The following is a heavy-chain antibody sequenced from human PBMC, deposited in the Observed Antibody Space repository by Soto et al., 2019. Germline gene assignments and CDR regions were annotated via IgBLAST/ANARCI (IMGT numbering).Heavy chain of an antibody. Sequence: GGSLRLSCAASGFTVSSNYMSWVRQAPGKGLEWVSVIYSGGSTYYADSVKGRFTISRDNSKNTLYLQMNSLRAEDTAVYYCARVRVSGDPFDAFDIWGQGTMVTVSS. CDR1: GFTVSSNY. D-gene: IGHD7-27*01. J-gene: IGHJ3*02. V-gene: IGHV3-53*01. CDR2: IYSGGST. CDR3: ARVRVSGDPFDAFDI.